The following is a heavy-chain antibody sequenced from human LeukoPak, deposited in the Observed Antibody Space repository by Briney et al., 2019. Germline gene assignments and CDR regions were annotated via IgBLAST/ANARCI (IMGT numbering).Heavy chain of an antibody. CDR1: GFTFSHYW. J-gene: IGHJ4*02. CDR3: ATHRGYSYGTAEDFDY. D-gene: IGHD5-18*01. V-gene: IGHV3-7*01. CDR2: IKQDGSEK. Sequence: GGSLRLSCAASGFTFSHYWMSWVRQAPGKGLEWVANIKQDGSEKYYVDSVKGRFTISRDNAKNSLYLQMNSLRAEDTALSYCATHRGYSYGTAEDFDYWGQGTLVTVSS.